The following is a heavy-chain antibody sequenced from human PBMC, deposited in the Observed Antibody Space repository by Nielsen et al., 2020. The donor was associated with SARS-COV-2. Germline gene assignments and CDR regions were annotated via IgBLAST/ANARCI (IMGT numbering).Heavy chain of an antibody. D-gene: IGHD3-22*01. J-gene: IGHJ4*02. CDR3: ARDGNSSGYYYFSGY. V-gene: IGHV3-21*01. CDR2: ISSSSSYI. Sequence: WIRQPPGKGLEWVSSISSSSSYIYYADSVKGRFTISGDNAKNSLYLQMNSLRAEDTAVYYCARDGNSSGYYYFSGYWGQGTLVTVSS.